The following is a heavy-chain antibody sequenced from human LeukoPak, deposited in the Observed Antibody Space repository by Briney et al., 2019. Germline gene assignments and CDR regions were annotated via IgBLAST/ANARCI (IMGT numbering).Heavy chain of an antibody. J-gene: IGHJ4*02. D-gene: IGHD3/OR15-3a*01. CDR3: ARERTSVKAFFDY. Sequence: SETLSLTCAVYGGSFSGYYWSWIRQPPGKGLEWIGEINHSGSTNYNPSLKSRVTISVDTSKNQFSLKLSSVTAADTAVYYGARERTSVKAFFDYWGQGTLVTVSS. V-gene: IGHV4-34*01. CDR2: INHSGST. CDR1: GGSFSGYY.